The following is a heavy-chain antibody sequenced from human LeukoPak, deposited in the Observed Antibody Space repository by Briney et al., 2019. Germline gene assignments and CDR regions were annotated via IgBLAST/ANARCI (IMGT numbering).Heavy chain of an antibody. CDR3: ATAGGSTSWFAFDI. D-gene: IGHD6-13*01. CDR1: GFTFSSYS. Sequence: GGSLRLSCAASGFTFSSYSINWVPPAPGKGLEWVSLFGTGVDPYYPGSVKGRFTMSRENAKNSLYLQMNSLRAGNTAVYYCATAGGSTSWFAFDIWGQGTMVTVSS. J-gene: IGHJ3*02. V-gene: IGHV3-13*05. CDR2: FGTGVDP.